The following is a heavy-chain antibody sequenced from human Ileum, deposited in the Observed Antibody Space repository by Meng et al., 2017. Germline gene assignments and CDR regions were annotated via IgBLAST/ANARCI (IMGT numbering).Heavy chain of an antibody. CDR2: INDDGSTT. CDR1: GFTFSRSW. D-gene: IGHD2-2*01. CDR3: TADGGVPAASPY. J-gene: IGHJ4*02. Sequence: EVRRVESGGGLVQPGEALRRACAASGFTFSRSWMHWVRQVPGKGLLWVAHINDDGSTTTYADSVMGRFTISRDNARNTVDLQMSSLRAEDTAIYYCTADGGVPAASPYWGQGILVTVSS. V-gene: IGHV3-74*03.